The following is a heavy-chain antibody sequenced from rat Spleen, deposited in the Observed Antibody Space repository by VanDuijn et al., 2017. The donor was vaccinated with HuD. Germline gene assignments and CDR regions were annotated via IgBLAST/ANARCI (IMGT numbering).Heavy chain of an antibody. CDR3: TTEDWELRD. CDR2: IFYDGSST. CDR1: GFTFSDYN. J-gene: IGHJ2*01. Sequence: EVQLVESGGGLVQPGRSLKLSCAASGFTFSDYNMAWVSQAPKKGLEWVVTIFYDGSSTYYRDSVKGRFTISRDNAKSSLYLQMDSLRSEDTATYYCTTEDWELRDWGQGVMVTVSS. D-gene: IGHD5-1*01. V-gene: IGHV5-7*01.